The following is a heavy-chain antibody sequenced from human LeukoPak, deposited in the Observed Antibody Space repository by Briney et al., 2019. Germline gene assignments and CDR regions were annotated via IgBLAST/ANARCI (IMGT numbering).Heavy chain of an antibody. CDR2: INWNGGST. J-gene: IGHJ4*02. CDR1: GFTFSSYS. CDR3: ARDYYGDSYFDY. V-gene: IGHV3-20*04. Sequence: PGGSLRLSCAASGFTFSSYSMNWVRQAPGKGLEWVSGINWNGGSTGYGDSVKGRFTISRDNAENSLYLQMNSLRAEDTALYYCARDYYGDSYFDYWGQGTLVIVSS. D-gene: IGHD4-17*01.